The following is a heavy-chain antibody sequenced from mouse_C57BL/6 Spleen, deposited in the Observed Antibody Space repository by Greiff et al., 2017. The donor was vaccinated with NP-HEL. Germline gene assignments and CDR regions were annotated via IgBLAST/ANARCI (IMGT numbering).Heavy chain of an antibody. V-gene: IGHV1-26*01. Sequence: EVQLQQSGPELVKPGASVKISCKASGYTFTDYYMNWVKQSHGKSLEWIGDINPNNGGTSYNQKFKGKATLTVDKSSSTAYMELRSLTSEDSAVYYCARNPVGYYAMDYWGQGTSVTVSS. CDR1: GYTFTDYY. CDR3: ARNPVGYYAMDY. D-gene: IGHD1-1*01. CDR2: INPNNGGT. J-gene: IGHJ4*01.